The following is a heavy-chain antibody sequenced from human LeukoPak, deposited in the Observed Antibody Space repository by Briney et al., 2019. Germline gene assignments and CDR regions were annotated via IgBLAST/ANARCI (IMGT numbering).Heavy chain of an antibody. D-gene: IGHD5-12*01. J-gene: IGHJ6*03. Sequence: GGSLRLSCAASGFSFSGFGMHWVRQAPGKGLEWVTFIQYDGNNKYYADSVKGRFTISRDNAKNSLYLQMNSLRAEDTAVYYCAREGKEIVATIFYYYYYYMDVWGKGTTVTISS. CDR2: IQYDGNNK. V-gene: IGHV3-30*02. CDR3: AREGKEIVATIFYYYYYYMDV. CDR1: GFSFSGFG.